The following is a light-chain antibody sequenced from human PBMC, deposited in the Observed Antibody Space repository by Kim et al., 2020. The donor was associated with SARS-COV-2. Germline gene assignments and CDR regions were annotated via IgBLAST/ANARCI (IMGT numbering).Light chain of an antibody. CDR1: KLGDKY. V-gene: IGLV3-1*01. Sequence: SVAPGQQATITCSGDKLGDKYVCWYQQKPGQSPVLVIYQDSKRPSGIPERFSGSNSGNTATLTISGTQAMDEADYYCQAWDSSTAVFGGGTQLTVL. CDR3: QAWDSSTAV. CDR2: QDS. J-gene: IGLJ3*02.